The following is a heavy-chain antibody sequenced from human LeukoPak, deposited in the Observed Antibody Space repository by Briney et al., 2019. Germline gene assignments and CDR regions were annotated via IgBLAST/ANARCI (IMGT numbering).Heavy chain of an antibody. Sequence: PGGSLRLSCAASGFTFSSYSMNWVRQAPGKGLEWVSYISSSSPTIYYADSVKGRFTIPRDNAKNSLYLQMNSLRAEDTAVYYCARDYGAYFDYWGQGTLVTVSS. CDR3: ARDYGAYFDY. CDR1: GFTFSSYS. J-gene: IGHJ4*02. D-gene: IGHD4-17*01. V-gene: IGHV3-48*01. CDR2: ISSSSPTI.